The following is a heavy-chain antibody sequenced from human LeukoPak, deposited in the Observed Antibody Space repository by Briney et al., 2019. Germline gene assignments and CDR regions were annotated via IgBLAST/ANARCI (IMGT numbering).Heavy chain of an antibody. CDR3: AREIGYCSGGACATYDGFDI. Sequence: KASETLSLTCAVSGGSISSGGYSWSWIRQPPGKGLEWIGYIYYSGSTNYNPSLKSRVTISVDTSKSQFSLKLSSVTAADTAVYYCAREIGYCSGGACATYDGFDIWGQGTMVTVSS. V-gene: IGHV4-61*08. CDR1: GGSISSGGYS. J-gene: IGHJ3*02. CDR2: IYYSGST. D-gene: IGHD2-15*01.